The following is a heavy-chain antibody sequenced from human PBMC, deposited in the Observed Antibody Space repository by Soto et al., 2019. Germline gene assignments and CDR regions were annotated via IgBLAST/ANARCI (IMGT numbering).Heavy chain of an antibody. V-gene: IGHV1-8*02. CDR3: ARGPLYGGGVGD. D-gene: IGHD4-17*01. CDR1: GYTFTSYG. Sequence: GASVKVSCKASGYTFTSYGISWVRQAPGQGLEWMGWISAYSGNTGYEQKFQGRVTMTRNTSISTAYTELSRLRSAGTAVYYCARGPLYGGGVGDWGQGTLVTFSS. CDR2: ISAYSGNT. J-gene: IGHJ4*02.